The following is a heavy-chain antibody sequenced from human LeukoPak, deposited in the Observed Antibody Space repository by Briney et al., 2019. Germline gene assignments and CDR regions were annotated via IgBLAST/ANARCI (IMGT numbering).Heavy chain of an antibody. V-gene: IGHV1-2*02. CDR2: INPNSGGT. J-gene: IGHJ4*02. CDR1: GYTFTGYY. Sequence: DSVKLSCKASGYTFTGYYMHWVRQAPGQGLEWMGCINPNSGGTNYAQQFHGRLTMIRATSTRTAFMVMRRLRSDDAAVYYCARYAAARHHFDYWGQGTLVTVSS. CDR3: ARYAAARHHFDY. D-gene: IGHD6-6*01.